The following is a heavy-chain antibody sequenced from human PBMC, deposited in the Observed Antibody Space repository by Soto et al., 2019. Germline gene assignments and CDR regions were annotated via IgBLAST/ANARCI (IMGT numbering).Heavy chain of an antibody. CDR2: INGHNANT. CDR1: GYTFISYD. V-gene: IGHV1-18*01. D-gene: IGHD3-3*01. J-gene: IGHJ3*02. Sequence: ASVKVSCKASGYTFISYDISWVRRAPGQGLEWMGWINGHNANTDYAQNVQGRVTMTTDTSISTAYMELRSLRSEDTAVYYCARGRGYDFWKNAFDIWGQGTMVTVSS. CDR3: ARGRGYDFWKNAFDI.